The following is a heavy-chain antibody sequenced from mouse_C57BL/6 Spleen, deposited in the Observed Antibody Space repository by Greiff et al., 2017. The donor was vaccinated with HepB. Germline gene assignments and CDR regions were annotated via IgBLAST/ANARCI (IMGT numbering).Heavy chain of an antibody. J-gene: IGHJ4*01. CDR1: GFTFSDYG. CDR3: ARPDGYYRLYAMDY. V-gene: IGHV5-17*01. CDR2: ISSGSSTI. D-gene: IGHD2-3*01. Sequence: EVQGVESGGGLVKPGGSLKLSCAASGFTFSDYGMHWVRQAPEKGLEWVAYISSGSSTIYYADTVKGRFTISRDNAKNTLFLQMTSLRSEDTAMYYCARPDGYYRLYAMDYWGQGTSVTVSS.